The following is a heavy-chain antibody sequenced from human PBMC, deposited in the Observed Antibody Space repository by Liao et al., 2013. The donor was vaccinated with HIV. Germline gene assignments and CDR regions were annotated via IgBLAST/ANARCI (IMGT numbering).Heavy chain of an antibody. D-gene: IGHD6-13*01. V-gene: IGHV4-34*01. CDR1: GGSFSGYY. CDR2: IYYSGST. J-gene: IGHJ6*03. CDR3: ARDETAAGYYYYYYMDV. Sequence: QVQLQQWGAGLLKPSETLSLTCAVYGGSFSGYYWGWIRQPPGRGVSGLGGIYYSGSTYYNPSLKSRVTISVDTSKNQFSLKLSSVTAADTAVYYCARDETAAGYYYYYYMDVWGKGTTVTVSS.